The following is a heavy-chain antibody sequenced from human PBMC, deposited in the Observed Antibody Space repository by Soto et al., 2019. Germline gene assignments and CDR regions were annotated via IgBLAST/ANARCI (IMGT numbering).Heavy chain of an antibody. J-gene: IGHJ5*02. CDR1: GYTFTSYA. V-gene: IGHV1-3*01. D-gene: IGHD5-12*01. Sequence: QVQLVQSGAEVKKPGASVKVSCKASGYTFTSYAMHWVRQAPGQRLEWMGWINAGNGNTKYSQKFQGRVTITRDTSATTAYRELSSLRSEATAVNYGAGGYSGYLAWFTPGGQGPRFTFSP. CDR2: INAGNGNT. CDR3: AGGYSGYLAWFTP.